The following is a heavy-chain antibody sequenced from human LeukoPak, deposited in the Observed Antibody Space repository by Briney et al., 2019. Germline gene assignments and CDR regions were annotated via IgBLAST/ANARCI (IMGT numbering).Heavy chain of an antibody. Sequence: GASVKVSCKASGYTFTGYYMHWVRQAPGQGLEWMGWINPNSGGTNYAQKFQGRVTMARDTSISTAYMELSRLRSDDTAVYYCARGPGAAAGRVFDYWGQGTLVTVSS. J-gene: IGHJ4*02. CDR2: INPNSGGT. CDR1: GYTFTGYY. V-gene: IGHV1-2*02. CDR3: ARGPGAAAGRVFDY. D-gene: IGHD6-13*01.